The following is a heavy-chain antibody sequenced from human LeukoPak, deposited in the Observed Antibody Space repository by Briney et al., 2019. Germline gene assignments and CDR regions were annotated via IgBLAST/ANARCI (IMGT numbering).Heavy chain of an antibody. CDR3: ARDRGWPLRTFDC. J-gene: IGHJ4*02. CDR2: INHSGST. Sequence: SETLSLTCAVYGGSFSGYYWSWIRQPPGKGLEWIGEINHSGSTNYNPSLKSRVTISVDTSKNQFSLKLSSVTAADTAVYYCARDRGWPLRTFDCWGQGTLVTVSS. V-gene: IGHV4-34*01. D-gene: IGHD2-15*01. CDR1: GGSFSGYY.